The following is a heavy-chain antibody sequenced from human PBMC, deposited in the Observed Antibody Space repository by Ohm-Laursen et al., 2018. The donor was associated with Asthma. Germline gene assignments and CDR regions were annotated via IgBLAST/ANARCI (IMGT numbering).Heavy chain of an antibody. J-gene: IGHJ4*02. CDR1: GGSISSYY. CDR2: IYYSGST. V-gene: IGHV4-59*01. D-gene: IGHD4-17*01. CDR3: AREVGDMVDDYGDYRFDY. Sequence: SETLSPTCTVSGGSISSYYWSWIRQPPGKGLEWIGYIYYSGSTNYNPSLKSRVTISVDTSKNQFSLKLSSVTAADTAVYYCAREVGDMVDDYGDYRFDYWGQGTLVTVSS.